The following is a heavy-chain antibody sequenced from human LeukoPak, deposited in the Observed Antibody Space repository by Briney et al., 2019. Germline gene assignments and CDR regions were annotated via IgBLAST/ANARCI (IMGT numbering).Heavy chain of an antibody. D-gene: IGHD6-13*01. CDR1: GYTLTELS. V-gene: IGHV1-24*01. J-gene: IGHJ6*02. CDR2: FDPEDGET. Sequence: ASVKVSCKVSGYTLTELSMHWVRQAPGKGLEWMGGFDPEDGETIYAQKFQGRVTMTEDTSTDTAYMELSSLRSEDTAVYYYATDLVEEQQLVLDYYGMDVWGQGTTVTVSS. CDR3: ATDLVEEQQLVLDYYGMDV.